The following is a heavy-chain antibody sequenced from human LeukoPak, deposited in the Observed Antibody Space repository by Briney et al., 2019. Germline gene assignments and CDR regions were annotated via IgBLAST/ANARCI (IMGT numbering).Heavy chain of an antibody. D-gene: IGHD3-10*01. J-gene: IGHJ4*02. CDR1: GGSFSSYY. CDR3: ARSEYFFDH. Sequence: SETLSLTCTVSGGSFSSYYWSWIRQPPGKRLEWIGYIYYSGSTNYNPSLKSRVSMSVDTSKNQFSLNLNSVTAADTAVYYCARSEYFFDHWGQGTLVTVSS. CDR2: IYYSGST. V-gene: IGHV4-59*01.